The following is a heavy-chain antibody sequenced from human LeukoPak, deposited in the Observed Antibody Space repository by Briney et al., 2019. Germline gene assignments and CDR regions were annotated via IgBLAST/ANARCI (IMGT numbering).Heavy chain of an antibody. CDR1: GGSISSGDYY. J-gene: IGHJ3*02. V-gene: IGHV4-30-4*01. CDR2: IYYSSST. Sequence: SETLSLTCTVSGGSISSGDYYWSWIRQPPGKGLEWIGFIYYSSSTYYNPSLKSRITISLDTSKNQFSLKLSSVTAADTAVYYCARDPRESYDYVWGSYRPDAFDIWGQGTMVTVSS. D-gene: IGHD3-16*02. CDR3: ARDPRESYDYVWGSYRPDAFDI.